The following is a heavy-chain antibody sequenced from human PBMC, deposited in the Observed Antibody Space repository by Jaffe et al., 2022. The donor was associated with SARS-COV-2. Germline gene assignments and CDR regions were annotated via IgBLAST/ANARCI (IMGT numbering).Heavy chain of an antibody. V-gene: IGHV4-39*01. CDR3: ARPHGNY. CDR1: GGSISSSGYF. Sequence: QLQLQESGPGLVKPSETLSLTCTVSGGSISSSGYFWGWIRQPPGKGLEWIGSIFYTGTTYYNPSLKTRLTISVDTSKNQFSLRLTSVTAADTAVYHCARPHGNYWGQGTLVTVSS. CDR2: IFYTGTT. J-gene: IGHJ4*02.